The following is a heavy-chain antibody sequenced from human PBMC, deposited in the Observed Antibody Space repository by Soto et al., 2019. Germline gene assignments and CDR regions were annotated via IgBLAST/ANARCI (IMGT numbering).Heavy chain of an antibody. CDR3: AKDWVVVTADYYYGMDV. CDR1: GFTFSSYA. J-gene: IGHJ6*02. CDR2: ISGSGGST. D-gene: IGHD2-21*02. V-gene: IGHV3-23*01. Sequence: PGGSLRLSCAASGFTFSSYAMSWVRQAPGKGLEWVSAISGSGGSTYYADSVKGRFTISRDNSKNTLYLQMNSLRAEDTAVYYCAKDWVVVTADYYYGMDVWGQGTTVTVS.